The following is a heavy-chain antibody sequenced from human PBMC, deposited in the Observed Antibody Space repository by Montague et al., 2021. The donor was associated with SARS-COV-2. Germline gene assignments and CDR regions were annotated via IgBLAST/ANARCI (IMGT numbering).Heavy chain of an antibody. D-gene: IGHD3-16*01. J-gene: IGHJ6*02. Sequence: SLRLSCAASEFTFNSYEINWVRQAPGKGLEWVSYISNSGSIIHNADSVKGRFTISRDNAKKSLYLQMNSLRAEDTAVYYCARGWAMDVWGQGTTVTVSS. CDR2: ISNSGSII. CDR1: EFTFNSYE. CDR3: ARGWAMDV. V-gene: IGHV3-48*03.